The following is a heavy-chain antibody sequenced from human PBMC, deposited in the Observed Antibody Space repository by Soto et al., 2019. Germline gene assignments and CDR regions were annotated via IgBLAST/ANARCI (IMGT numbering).Heavy chain of an antibody. Sequence: PSETLSLTCAVYGGSFSGYYWGWFRQPPGKGLEWIGSIIYSGNSMYNPSLQGRLTLFVDTSKNQFSLKLSSVTAADTAVYYCVRHAQWIIRAYWGQGSLVTVSS. CDR3: VRHAQWIIRAY. J-gene: IGHJ4*02. CDR1: GGSFSGYY. V-gene: IGHV4-34*12. D-gene: IGHD5-12*01. CDR2: IIYSGNS.